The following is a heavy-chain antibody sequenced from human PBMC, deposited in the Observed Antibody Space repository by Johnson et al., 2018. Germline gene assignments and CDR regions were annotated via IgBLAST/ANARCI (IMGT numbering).Heavy chain of an antibody. CDR2: ISGSGDSA. CDR1: GFTFSTYA. D-gene: IGHD2/OR15-2a*01. J-gene: IGHJ3*02. V-gene: IGHV3-23*01. CDR3: AKDSAMADYFDAFDI. Sequence: VQLQESGGGLVQPGGSLRLSCAASGFTFSTYAMSWVRQAPGKGLEWVSGISGSGDSAYYADPVKGRFPISRDNSKNTLYLQMNSLRAEDTAVYYCAKDSAMADYFDAFDIWGQGTMVTVSS.